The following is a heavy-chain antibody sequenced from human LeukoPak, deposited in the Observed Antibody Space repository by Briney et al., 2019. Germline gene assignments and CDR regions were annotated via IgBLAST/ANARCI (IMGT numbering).Heavy chain of an antibody. CDR1: GFTFSSYS. CDR2: ISSSSSYI. D-gene: IGHD1-1*01. V-gene: IGHV3-21*01. J-gene: IGHJ6*03. CDR3: ARGYPSRMDMDV. Sequence: GGSLRLSCAASGFTFSSYSMNWVRQAPGKGLEWVSSISSSSSYIYYADSVKGRFTISRDNAKNSLYLQMNSLRAEDTAVYYCARGYPSRMDMDVWGKGTTVTVSS.